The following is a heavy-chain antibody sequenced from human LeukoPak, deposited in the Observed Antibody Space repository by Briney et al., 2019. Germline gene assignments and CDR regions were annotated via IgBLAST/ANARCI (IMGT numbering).Heavy chain of an antibody. Sequence: PGGSLRLSCAASGFTFSSYGMHWVRQAPGKGLEWVAVIWYDGSNKYYADSVKGRFTISRDNSKNTLYLQMNSLRAEDTAVYYCAKVAVEYSSSSWTDYWGQGTLVTVSS. V-gene: IGHV3-30*02. J-gene: IGHJ4*02. CDR2: IWYDGSNK. CDR1: GFTFSSYG. D-gene: IGHD6-6*01. CDR3: AKVAVEYSSSSWTDY.